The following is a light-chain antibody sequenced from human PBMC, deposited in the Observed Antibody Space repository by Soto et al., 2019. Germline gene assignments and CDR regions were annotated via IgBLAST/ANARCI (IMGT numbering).Light chain of an antibody. CDR3: QQYSSVWT. V-gene: IGKV3-20*01. Sequence: EIVLTQSPGTLSLSPGERATLSCRASQSFSSNYLAWYQQKPGQAPRILIYGATTRATGFPDRFSGSESGTDFTLTISRLEPEDSAVYYCQQYSSVWTFGQGTKVEI. CDR2: GAT. CDR1: QSFSSNY. J-gene: IGKJ1*01.